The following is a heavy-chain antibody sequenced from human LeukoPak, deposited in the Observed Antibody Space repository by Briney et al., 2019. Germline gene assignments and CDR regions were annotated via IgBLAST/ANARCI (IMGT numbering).Heavy chain of an antibody. CDR2: ITDTGGST. CDR1: GFTFSISA. CDR3: ARVGGASIVAIPTSYFDY. V-gene: IGHV3-23*01. D-gene: IGHD5-12*01. J-gene: IGHJ4*02. Sequence: PGGSLRLSCAASGFTFSISAMSWVRQAPGKGLEWVSTITDTGGSTYYADSLKGRFTISRDNSKNTLYLQMNSLRAEDTAIFYCARVGGASIVAIPTSYFDYWGQGTLVTVSS.